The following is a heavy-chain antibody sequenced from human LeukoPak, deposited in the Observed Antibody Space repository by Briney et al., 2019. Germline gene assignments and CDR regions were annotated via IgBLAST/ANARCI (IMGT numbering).Heavy chain of an antibody. D-gene: IGHD1-14*01. J-gene: IGHJ6*03. CDR3: ARHLSLKLNPYYYYYMDV. Sequence: KDGESLKISCKGSGYSFTSYWIGWVRQMPGKGLEWMGIIYPGDSDTRYSPSFQGQVTISADKSISTAYLQWSSLKASDTAMYYCARHLSLKLNPYYYYYMDVWGKGTTVTVSS. CDR2: IYPGDSDT. CDR1: GYSFTSYW. V-gene: IGHV5-51*01.